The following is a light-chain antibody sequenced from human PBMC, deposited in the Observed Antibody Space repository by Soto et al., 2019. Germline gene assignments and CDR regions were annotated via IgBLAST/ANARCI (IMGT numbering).Light chain of an antibody. CDR1: SSDVGGYNY. Sequence: QSALTQPASVSGSPGQSITISCTGTSSDVGGYNYVSWYQQHPGKAPKFMIYDVSNQPSGVSNRFSGSKSGNTASLTISGLQVEDEADYYCSSFTSCSTLGFGGGTKLTVL. V-gene: IGLV2-14*01. CDR3: SSFTSCSTLG. J-gene: IGLJ2*01. CDR2: DVS.